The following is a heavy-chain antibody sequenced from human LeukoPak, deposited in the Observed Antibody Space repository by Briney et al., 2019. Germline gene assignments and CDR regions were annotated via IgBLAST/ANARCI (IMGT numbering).Heavy chain of an antibody. CDR1: GGSISSSSYY. J-gene: IGHJ4*02. V-gene: IGHV4-39*01. D-gene: IGHD5-18*01. CDR2: IYYSGST. Sequence: TSETLSLTCTVSGGSISSSSYYWGWIRQPPGEGLEWIGNIYYSGSTYYNPSLKSRVTISVDTSKNQFSLKLSSVTAADTAVYYCARQTSGRGYTIPFDYWGQGTLVTVSS. CDR3: ARQTSGRGYTIPFDY.